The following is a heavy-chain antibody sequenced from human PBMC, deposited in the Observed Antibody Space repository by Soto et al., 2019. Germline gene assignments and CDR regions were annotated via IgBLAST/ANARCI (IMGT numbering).Heavy chain of an antibody. CDR1: AGSISSYY. CDR2: IYNSGST. Sequence: SETLSLTCTVSAGSISSYYWSWIRQPPGKGLEWIGSIYNSGSTNYNPPLKGRVTISVDTSKNQFSLKLSSVTAADTAVYYCARTNYYGSGSFPLYYFDYWGQGALVTVSS. D-gene: IGHD3-10*01. J-gene: IGHJ4*02. CDR3: ARTNYYGSGSFPLYYFDY. V-gene: IGHV4-59*01.